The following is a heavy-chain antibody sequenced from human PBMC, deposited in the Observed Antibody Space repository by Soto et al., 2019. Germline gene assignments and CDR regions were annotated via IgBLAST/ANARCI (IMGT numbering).Heavy chain of an antibody. Sequence: PGGSLRLSCAASGFTFSNAWMNWVRQAPGKGLEWVGRIKSKTDGGTTDYAAPVKGRFTISRDDSKNTLYLQMNSLKTEDTAVYYCTTDSEAVDYDYIWGSYRPIDYWGQGTLVTVSS. J-gene: IGHJ4*02. V-gene: IGHV3-15*07. CDR2: IKSKTDGGTT. CDR3: TTDSEAVDYDYIWGSYRPIDY. CDR1: GFTFSNAW. D-gene: IGHD3-16*02.